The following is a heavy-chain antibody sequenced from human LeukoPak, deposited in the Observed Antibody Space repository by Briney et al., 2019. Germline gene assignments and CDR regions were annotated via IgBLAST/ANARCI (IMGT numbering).Heavy chain of an antibody. D-gene: IGHD2-2*01. J-gene: IGHJ4*02. Sequence: GGSLRLSCAASGFTVSSNYMSWVRQAPGKGLEWVAFIRYDGSNKYYADSVKGRFTISRDNSKNTLYLQMNSLRAEDTAVYYCAKVPNLIVVVPAEGYWGQGTLVTVSS. CDR1: GFTVSSNY. V-gene: IGHV3-30*02. CDR2: IRYDGSNK. CDR3: AKVPNLIVVVPAEGY.